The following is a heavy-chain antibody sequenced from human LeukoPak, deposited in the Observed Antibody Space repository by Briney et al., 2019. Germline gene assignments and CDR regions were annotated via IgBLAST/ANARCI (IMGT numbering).Heavy chain of an antibody. CDR2: IDPNSGGT. CDR1: GYTFTGYY. D-gene: IGHD6-13*01. V-gene: IGHV1-2*02. J-gene: IGHJ5*02. CDR3: ATPSSSSWYGFDP. Sequence: GASVKVSCKTSGYTFTGYYIHWVRQAPGQGLEWVGWIDPNSGGTNYAQKFQGRVTMTRDTSISTAYMELSRLTSADTAVYRCATPSSSSWYGFDPWGQGTLVTVSS.